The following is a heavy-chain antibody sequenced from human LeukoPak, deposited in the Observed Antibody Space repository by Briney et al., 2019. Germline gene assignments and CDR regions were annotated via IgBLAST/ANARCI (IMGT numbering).Heavy chain of an antibody. J-gene: IGHJ6*02. V-gene: IGHV1-8*01. CDR3: ARGEVRFLEWLSYYYYYYGMDV. CDR1: GYTFTSYD. Sequence: GASVKVSCKASGYTFTSYDINWVRQATGQGREWMGWMNPNSGNTGYVQKFQGRVTMTRNTSTSTAYMELSSLRSEDTAVYYCARGEVRFLEWLSYYYYYYGMDVWGQGTTVTVSS. CDR2: MNPNSGNT. D-gene: IGHD3-3*01.